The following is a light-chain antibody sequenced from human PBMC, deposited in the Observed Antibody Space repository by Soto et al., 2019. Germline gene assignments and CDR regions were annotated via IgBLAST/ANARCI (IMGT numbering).Light chain of an antibody. CDR3: CSYTSSSTLEDVV. V-gene: IGLV2-14*01. J-gene: IGLJ2*01. Sequence: QSALTQPASVSGSPGQSITISCTGTSSDVGGYNYVSWYQQHPGKAPKLMIYDVSNRPSGVSNRFSGAKSGNTASLTISGRQAEDEADYYCCSYTSSSTLEDVVFGGGTKLTVL. CDR1: SSDVGGYNY. CDR2: DVS.